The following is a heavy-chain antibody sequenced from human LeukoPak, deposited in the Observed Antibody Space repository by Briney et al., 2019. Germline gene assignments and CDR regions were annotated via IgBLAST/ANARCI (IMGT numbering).Heavy chain of an antibody. CDR1: GFIFRNYW. V-gene: IGHV3-7*02. D-gene: IGHD4-17*01. J-gene: IGHJ4*02. CDR2: INHDGGDK. Sequence: GGSLRLSCVASGFIFRNYWLSWVRQAPGKGLEWVANINHDGGDKNYVDSVKGRFTISRDNAKSSLYLQMNSLRVEDTAVYYCAITGGPTVTAFDLWGQGILVTVSS. CDR3: AITGGPTVTAFDL.